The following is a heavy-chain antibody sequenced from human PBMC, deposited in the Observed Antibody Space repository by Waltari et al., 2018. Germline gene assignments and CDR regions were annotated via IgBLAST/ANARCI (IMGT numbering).Heavy chain of an antibody. CDR3: ARETVTTNWFDP. Sequence: QVQLQESGPGLVKPSETLSLTCPVSGGSISRYYWSWLRQPPGKGLEWIGYIYYSGSTNYNPSLKSRVTISVDTSKNQFSLKLSSVTAADTAVYYCARETVTTNWFDPWGQGTLVTVSS. D-gene: IGHD4-17*01. CDR1: GGSISRYY. J-gene: IGHJ5*02. V-gene: IGHV4-59*01. CDR2: IYYSGST.